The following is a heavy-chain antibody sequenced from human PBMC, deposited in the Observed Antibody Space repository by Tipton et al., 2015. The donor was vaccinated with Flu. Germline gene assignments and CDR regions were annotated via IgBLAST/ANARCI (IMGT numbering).Heavy chain of an antibody. CDR1: GGSFSGYY. J-gene: IGHJ5*02. CDR3: ARVTELLWFGGARGWFDP. D-gene: IGHD3-10*01. CDR2: INHSGST. Sequence: TLSLTCAVYGGSFSGYYWSWIRQPPGKGLEWIGEINHSGSTNYNPSPKSRVTISVDTSKNQFSLKLSSVIAADTAVYYCARVTELLWFGGARGWFDPGGQGTLVPVSS. V-gene: IGHV4-34*01.